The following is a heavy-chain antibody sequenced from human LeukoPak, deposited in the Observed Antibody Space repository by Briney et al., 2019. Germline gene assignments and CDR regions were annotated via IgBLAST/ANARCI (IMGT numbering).Heavy chain of an antibody. V-gene: IGHV4-39*07. D-gene: IGHD3-22*01. CDR2: IYHSGST. J-gene: IGHJ4*02. CDR3: ARNSSGIHFDY. Sequence: SETLSLTCTVSGDSISSNNYYWGWIRQPPGEGLEWIGSIYHSGSTHYNPSLKSRVTISVDTSRNEFSLKLRSVTAADTAVYYCARNSSGIHFDYWGQGTLVTVSS. CDR1: GDSISSNNYY.